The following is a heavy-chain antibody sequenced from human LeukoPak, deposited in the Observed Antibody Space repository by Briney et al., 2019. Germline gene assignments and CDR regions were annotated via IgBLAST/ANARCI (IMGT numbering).Heavy chain of an antibody. D-gene: IGHD3-3*01. CDR1: GFTVSSNY. CDR2: IYSGGST. J-gene: IGHJ4*02. CDR3: ARDWSWSGYYKGLAVDY. Sequence: GGSLRLSCAASGFTVSSNYMSWVRQAPGKGLEWVSVIYSGGSTYYAHSVKGRLTISRDNSKNTLHLQMNSLRAEDTAVYYCARDWSWSGYYKGLAVDYWGQGTLVTVSS. V-gene: IGHV3-66*02.